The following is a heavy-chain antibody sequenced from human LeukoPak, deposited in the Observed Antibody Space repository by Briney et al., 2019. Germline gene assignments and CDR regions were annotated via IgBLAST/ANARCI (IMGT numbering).Heavy chain of an antibody. Sequence: GGSLRLSCAASRFIFSKYWMNWVRQAPGKGLEWVARIKQDGSEKYYVDSVKGRFTISRDNAKNLFYLQMNSLRAEDTAVYYCAREVAMVTLDYWGQGTLVTVSS. J-gene: IGHJ4*02. CDR1: RFIFSKYW. V-gene: IGHV3-7*01. CDR2: IKQDGSEK. D-gene: IGHD2-21*02. CDR3: AREVAMVTLDY.